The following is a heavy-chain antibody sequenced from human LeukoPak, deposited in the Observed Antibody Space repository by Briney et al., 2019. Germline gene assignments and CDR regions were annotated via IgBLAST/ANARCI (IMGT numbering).Heavy chain of an antibody. Sequence: PGGSLRLSCAASGFTLSGNWMHWVRQAPGKGLVWVSRINSDGSSTYYADSVKGRFTISRDNSKNTLYLQMNSLRAEDTAVYYCAKGRTTVTTNNYYGMDVWGQGTTVTVSS. D-gene: IGHD4-11*01. J-gene: IGHJ6*02. CDR3: AKGRTTVTTNNYYGMDV. CDR1: GFTLSGNW. V-gene: IGHV3-74*01. CDR2: INSDGSST.